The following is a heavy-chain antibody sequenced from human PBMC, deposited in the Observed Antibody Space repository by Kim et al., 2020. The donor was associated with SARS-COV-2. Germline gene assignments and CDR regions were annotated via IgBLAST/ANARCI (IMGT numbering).Heavy chain of an antibody. V-gene: IGHV4-39*02. D-gene: IGHD6-13*01. Sequence: SDTLSLTCTVSGDSISISGYYWGWIRQPPGKGLEWIGSIFYSGTTYYNPSLKSRVTISVDTSKNHFSLKLTSVTATDAAVYYCARAASSWYRFDYWGQGALVTVSS. CDR2: IFYSGTT. CDR3: ARAASSWYRFDY. CDR1: GDSISISGYY. J-gene: IGHJ4*02.